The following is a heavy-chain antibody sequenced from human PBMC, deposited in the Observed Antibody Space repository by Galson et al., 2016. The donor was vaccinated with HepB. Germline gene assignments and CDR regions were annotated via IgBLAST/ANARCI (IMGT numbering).Heavy chain of an antibody. Sequence: SLRLSCAASGFTLTNYGMNWLRQAPGKGLEWVAYISNDGSKRYFADSVKGRFTISRDNSKNTLFLHMSSLRAEDTAVYYCAKRDLLWFGDPNAFDVWGQGTTVTVSS. CDR2: ISNDGSKR. J-gene: IGHJ3*01. D-gene: IGHD3-10*01. CDR1: GFTLTNYG. V-gene: IGHV3-30*18. CDR3: AKRDLLWFGDPNAFDV.